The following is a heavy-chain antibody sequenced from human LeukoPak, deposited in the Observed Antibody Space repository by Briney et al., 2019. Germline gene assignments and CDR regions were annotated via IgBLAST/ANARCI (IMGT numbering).Heavy chain of an antibody. CDR1: GFSFTSYT. D-gene: IGHD6-19*01. J-gene: IGHJ4*02. Sequence: GGSLRLSCAASGFSFTSYTMHWVRQAPGKGLEWLAVISSDLNNKYYADSVKGRFTISRDNSKNTLYLRLNSLGPEDTAIYYCARVGPYSSGYFDSWGQGTLVTVSS. CDR3: ARVGPYSSGYFDS. V-gene: IGHV3-30*04. CDR2: ISSDLNNK.